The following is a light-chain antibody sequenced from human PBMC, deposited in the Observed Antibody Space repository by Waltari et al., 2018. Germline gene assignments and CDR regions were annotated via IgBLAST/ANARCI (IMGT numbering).Light chain of an antibody. CDR1: QSVSSN. J-gene: IGKJ4*01. Sequence: EIVLTQSPDTLSLSPGERATLSCRASQSVSSNLPWYQQKPGQAPRLLIYDASNRATGIPARFSGSGSGTDFTLTISSLEPEDFAVYYCQQRSNWPLTFGGGTKVEIK. CDR2: DAS. V-gene: IGKV3-11*01. CDR3: QQRSNWPLT.